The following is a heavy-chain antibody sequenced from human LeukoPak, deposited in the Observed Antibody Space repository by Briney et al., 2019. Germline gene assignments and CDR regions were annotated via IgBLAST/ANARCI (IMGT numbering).Heavy chain of an antibody. CDR1: GFTFSSYA. J-gene: IGHJ6*02. CDR3: ARVGVPYYYYGMDV. V-gene: IGHV3-30-3*01. Sequence: PGGSLRLSCAASGFTFSSYAMHWVRQAPGKGLEWVAGISYDGSNKYYADSVKSRFTISRDNSKNTLYLQMNSLRAEDTAVYYCARVGVPYYYYGMDVWGQGTTVTVSS. CDR2: ISYDGSNK.